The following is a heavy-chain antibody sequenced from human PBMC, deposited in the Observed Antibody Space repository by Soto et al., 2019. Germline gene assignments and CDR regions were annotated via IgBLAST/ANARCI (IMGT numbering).Heavy chain of an antibody. V-gene: IGHV3-33*01. CDR2: IWYDGSNK. J-gene: IGHJ4*02. CDR3: ARDPTNYSSSQYYFDY. D-gene: IGHD6-6*01. Sequence: GGSLRLSCAASGFTFSSYGMHWVRQAPGKGLEWVAVIWYDGSNKYYADSVKGRFTISRDNSKNTLYLQMNSLRAEDTAVYYCARDPTNYSSSQYYFDYWGQGTLVTVSS. CDR1: GFTFSSYG.